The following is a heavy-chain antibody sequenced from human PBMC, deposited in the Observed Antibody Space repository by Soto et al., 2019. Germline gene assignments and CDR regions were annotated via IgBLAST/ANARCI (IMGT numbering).Heavy chain of an antibody. CDR3: ARCYGSGTYYNGLFDY. CDR2: VYYSGST. V-gene: IGHV4-59*01. Sequence: PSVTLSLTCSVSGGSIGYYYWSWIRQPPGKRLEWIGYVYYSGSTSYNPSLKSRVTISVDTSRNQFSLKLSSVTAADTAVYYCARCYGSGTYYNGLFDYWGQGTPVTVSS. D-gene: IGHD3-10*01. CDR1: GGSIGYYY. J-gene: IGHJ4*02.